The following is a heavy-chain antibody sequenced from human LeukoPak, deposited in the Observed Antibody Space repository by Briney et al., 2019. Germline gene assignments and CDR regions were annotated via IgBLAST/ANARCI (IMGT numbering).Heavy chain of an antibody. D-gene: IGHD4-17*01. CDR3: ARRSKVTVTYDY. J-gene: IGHJ4*02. V-gene: IGHV4-34*01. Sequence: SETLSLTCAVYGGSFSGYYWSWIRQPQGKGLEWIGEINHSGSTNYNPSLKSRVTISVDTSKNQFSLKLSSVTAADTAVYYCARRSKVTVTYDYWGQGTLVTVSS. CDR1: GGSFSGYY. CDR2: INHSGST.